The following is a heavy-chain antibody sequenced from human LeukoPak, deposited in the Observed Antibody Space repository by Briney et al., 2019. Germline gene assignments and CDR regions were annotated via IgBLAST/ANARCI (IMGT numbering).Heavy chain of an antibody. Sequence: GRSLRLSCAASGFTFSSYAMHWVRQAPGKGLEWVAVISYDGSNKYYADSVKGRFTISRDNSKNTLYLQMNSLRAEDTAVYYCARDRGTNGINDRGYFDYWGQGTLVTVSS. V-gene: IGHV3-30-3*01. D-gene: IGHD1-1*01. CDR2: ISYDGSNK. CDR1: GFTFSSYA. CDR3: ARDRGTNGINDRGYFDY. J-gene: IGHJ4*02.